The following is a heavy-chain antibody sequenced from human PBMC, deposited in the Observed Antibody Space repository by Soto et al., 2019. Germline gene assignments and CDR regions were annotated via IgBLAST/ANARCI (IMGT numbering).Heavy chain of an antibody. D-gene: IGHD2-8*01. Sequence: QGQLVQSGAEVKKPGASVKVSCKASGYTFTRYGISWVRQAPGQGLEWMGWISGYNGDTKYAQKFQGRVTMTVDTSTTTAYMERRSPTSDDRAVYYCAKNGQPPYYYYGMDVWGQGTTVTVSS. V-gene: IGHV1-18*01. CDR2: ISGYNGDT. J-gene: IGHJ6*02. CDR3: AKNGQPPYYYYGMDV. CDR1: GYTFTRYG.